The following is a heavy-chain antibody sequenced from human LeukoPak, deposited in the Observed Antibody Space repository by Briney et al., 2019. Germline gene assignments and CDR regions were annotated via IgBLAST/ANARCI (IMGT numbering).Heavy chain of an antibody. V-gene: IGHV4-38-2*02. CDR3: ARDGTVTTNFDY. CDR2: IFRSGST. Sequence: PSETLSLTCTVSGYSISSGYYWGWSRPPPGKVLEWIGSIFRSGSTYYNPSLKSRVTLSVDTSQNQCSLKLNSVTAADTAVYYCARDGTVTTNFDYWGQGTLVTVSS. D-gene: IGHD4-17*01. J-gene: IGHJ4*02. CDR1: GYSISSGYY.